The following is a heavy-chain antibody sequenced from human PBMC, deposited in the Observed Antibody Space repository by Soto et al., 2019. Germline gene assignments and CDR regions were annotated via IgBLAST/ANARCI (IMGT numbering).Heavy chain of an antibody. V-gene: IGHV1-46*01. CDR3: ARQVMYYYDSSGYYGPFDY. J-gene: IGHJ4*02. CDR1: GYTFTSYY. D-gene: IGHD3-22*01. Sequence: ASVKVSCKASGYTFTSYYMHWVRQAPGQGLEWMGIINPSGGSTSYAQKFQGRVTMTRDTSTSTVYMELSSLRSEDTAVYYCARQVMYYYDSSGYYGPFDYWGQGTLVIVSS. CDR2: INPSGGST.